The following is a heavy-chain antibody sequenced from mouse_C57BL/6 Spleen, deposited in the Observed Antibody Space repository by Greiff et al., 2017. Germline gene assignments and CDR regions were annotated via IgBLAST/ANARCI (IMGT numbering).Heavy chain of an antibody. CDR2: INPSSGYT. J-gene: IGHJ4*01. Sequence: QVQLKQSGAELARPGASVKMSCKASGYTFTSYTMHWVKQRPGQGLEWIGYINPSSGYTKYNQKFKDKATLTADKSSSTAYMQLSSLTSEDSAVXYCARAPSSREAMDYWGQGTSVTVSS. CDR1: GYTFTSYT. V-gene: IGHV1-4*01. CDR3: ARAPSSREAMDY.